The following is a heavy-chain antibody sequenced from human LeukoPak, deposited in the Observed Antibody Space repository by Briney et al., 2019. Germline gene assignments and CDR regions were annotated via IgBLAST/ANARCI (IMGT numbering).Heavy chain of an antibody. Sequence: GGSLRLSCTASGFTFSSYGMHWVRQAPGKGLEWVAFIRYDGSNKYYADSVKGRFTISRDNSKNTLYLQMNSLRAEDTAVYYCAKDHYDSSGYTIDYWGQGTLVTVSS. CDR3: AKDHYDSSGYTIDY. CDR2: IRYDGSNK. D-gene: IGHD3-22*01. V-gene: IGHV3-30*02. J-gene: IGHJ4*02. CDR1: GFTFSSYG.